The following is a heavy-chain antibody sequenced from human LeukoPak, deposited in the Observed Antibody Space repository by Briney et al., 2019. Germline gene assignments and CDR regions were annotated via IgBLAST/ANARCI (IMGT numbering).Heavy chain of an antibody. J-gene: IGHJ6*03. Sequence: PSETLSLTCAVYGGSFSGYYWSWIRQPPGKVLEWIGEINHSGSTNYNPSLKSRVTISVDTSKNQFSLKLSSVTAADTAVYYCARGRIAARRVGFYYYMDVWGKGTTVTVSS. CDR1: GGSFSGYY. CDR2: INHSGST. D-gene: IGHD6-6*01. V-gene: IGHV4-34*01. CDR3: ARGRIAARRVGFYYYMDV.